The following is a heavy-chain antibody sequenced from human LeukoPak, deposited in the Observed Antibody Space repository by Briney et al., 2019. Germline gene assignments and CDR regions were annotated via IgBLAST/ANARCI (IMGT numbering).Heavy chain of an antibody. V-gene: IGHV4-59*01. J-gene: IGHJ1*01. CDR3: ARGSSYYDSSGSPGKYFQH. Sequence: SETLSLTCTVSGGSISSYYWSWIRQPPGKGLEWIGYMYYSGSTNYNPSLKSRVTISVDTSKNQSSLKLSSVIAADTAVYYCARGSSYYDSSGSPGKYFQHWGQGTLVTVSS. D-gene: IGHD3-22*01. CDR1: GGSISSYY. CDR2: MYYSGST.